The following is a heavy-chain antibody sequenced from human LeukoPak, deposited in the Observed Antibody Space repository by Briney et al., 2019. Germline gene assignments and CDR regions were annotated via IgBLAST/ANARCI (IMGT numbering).Heavy chain of an antibody. CDR1: GYTFSNFG. D-gene: IGHD2-2*01. J-gene: IGHJ4*02. V-gene: IGHV1-18*01. Sequence: ASVKVTCKTSGYTFSNFGINWVRQAPRQGLEWMGWISGNNDNPNYGQKFQGRFTVTTDSSTSTAYMELRNLRFDDTAVYYCARDGTSTDDYWGQGTLVTVSS. CDR3: ARDGTSTDDY. CDR2: ISGNNDNP.